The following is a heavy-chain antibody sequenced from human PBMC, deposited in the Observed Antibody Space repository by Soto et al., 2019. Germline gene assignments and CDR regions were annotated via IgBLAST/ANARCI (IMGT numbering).Heavy chain of an antibody. V-gene: IGHV3-72*01. CDR2: SKNKADSYTT. Sequence: EVQLVESGGGLVQPGGSLRLSCAASGFTFSDHYMDWVRQAPGKGLEWVGRSKNKADSYTTEYAASVKGRFTISRDGSKNSLYLQMNSLKTEDTAVYYCTVWGLGNDFGAAWCQGILVTVSS. CDR3: TVWGLGNDFGAA. D-gene: IGHD3-16*01. J-gene: IGHJ4*02. CDR1: GFTFSDHY.